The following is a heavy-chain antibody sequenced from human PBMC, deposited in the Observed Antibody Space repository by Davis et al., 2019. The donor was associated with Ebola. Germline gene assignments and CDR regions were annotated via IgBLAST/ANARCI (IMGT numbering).Heavy chain of an antibody. Sequence: AASVKVSCKASGYTFTGYYMHWVRQAPGQGLEWMGWMNPYSGNTGYVEKFTGRVTMTRDSSITTAYLELTSLRVDDTAVYYCARGYSPKCRGGDCVNDYWGQGTLVTVSS. CDR3: ARGYSPKCRGGDCVNDY. V-gene: IGHV1-8*02. CDR2: MNPYSGNT. CDR1: GYTFTGYY. D-gene: IGHD2-21*01. J-gene: IGHJ4*02.